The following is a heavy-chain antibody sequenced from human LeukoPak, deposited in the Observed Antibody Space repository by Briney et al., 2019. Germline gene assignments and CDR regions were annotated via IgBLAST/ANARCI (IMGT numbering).Heavy chain of an antibody. CDR1: GYTFTSYG. Sequence: ASVKVSCKASGYTFTSYGISWVRQAPGQGLEWMGWISAYNGNTNYAQKLQGRVTMTTDTSTSTAYMELRSLRSDDTAVYYCARDRAIVVVPAANADYWGQGTLVTVS. V-gene: IGHV1-18*01. J-gene: IGHJ4*02. CDR3: ARDRAIVVVPAANADY. D-gene: IGHD2-2*01. CDR2: ISAYNGNT.